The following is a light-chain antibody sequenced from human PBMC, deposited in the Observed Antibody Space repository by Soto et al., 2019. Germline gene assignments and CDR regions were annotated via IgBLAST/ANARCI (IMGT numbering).Light chain of an antibody. V-gene: IGKV3-20*01. CDR2: GAS. CDR1: QSVSRTF. CDR3: QQFGTSPLWT. Sequence: EIVLTQSPGTLSLSPGERATLSCRASQSVSRTFLAWFQQKPGQAPRLLIYGASSRATGIPDRFSGSGSGTDFTLTINRLEPEDFAVYYCQQFGTSPLWTFGQGTKVEIK. J-gene: IGKJ1*01.